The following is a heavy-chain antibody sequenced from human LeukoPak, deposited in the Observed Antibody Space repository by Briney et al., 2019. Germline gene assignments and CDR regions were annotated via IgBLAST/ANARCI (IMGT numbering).Heavy chain of an antibody. CDR1: GFHFASYG. V-gene: IGHV1-18*01. Sequence: ASVKVSCKASGFHFASYGITWVRQAPGQGLEWMGWISVNNGNTHYAQSFQDRLTMTTDTSTSTAYLEVRSLRYDDTAIYYCQRITIFGVIIEFDYWGQGTLVTVSS. CDR2: ISVNNGNT. D-gene: IGHD3-3*01. CDR3: QRITIFGVIIEFDY. J-gene: IGHJ4*02.